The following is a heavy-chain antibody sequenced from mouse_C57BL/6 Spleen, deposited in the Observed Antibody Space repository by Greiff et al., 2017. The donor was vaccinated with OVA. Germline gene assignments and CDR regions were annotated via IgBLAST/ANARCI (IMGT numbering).Heavy chain of an antibody. Sequence: EVMLVESGGGLVKPGGSLKLSCAASGFTFSDYGMHWVRPAPEKGLEWVAYISSGSSTIYYADTVKGRFTISRDNAKNTLFLQMTSLRSEDTAMYYCARPYYSNSWFAYWGQGTLVTVSA. CDR3: ARPYYSNSWFAY. CDR1: GFTFSDYG. D-gene: IGHD2-5*01. CDR2: ISSGSSTI. V-gene: IGHV5-17*01. J-gene: IGHJ3*01.